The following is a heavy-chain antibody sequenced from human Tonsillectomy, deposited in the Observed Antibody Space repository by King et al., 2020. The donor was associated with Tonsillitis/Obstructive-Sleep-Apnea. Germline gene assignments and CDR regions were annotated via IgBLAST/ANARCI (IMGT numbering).Heavy chain of an antibody. D-gene: IGHD2/OR15-2a*01. V-gene: IGHV5-51*01. Sequence: VQLVESGAEVKKPGESLKISCQGSGYSFYNYWIGWVRQMPGKGLEWVGIIYPGDSDTRYSPSFQGQVTIPADKSISTAYLQWGSLKASETAIYYCARRVVSSTTHSFDYWGQGTLVTVSS. CDR1: GYSFYNYW. J-gene: IGHJ4*02. CDR2: IYPGDSDT. CDR3: ARRVVSSTTHSFDY.